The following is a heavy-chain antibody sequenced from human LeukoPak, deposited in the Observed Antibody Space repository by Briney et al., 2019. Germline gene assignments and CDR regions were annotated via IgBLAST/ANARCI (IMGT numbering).Heavy chain of an antibody. Sequence: GGSLRLSCAASGFTFSSYWMHWVRQAPGKGLVGVSRINSDGSSTSYADSVKGRFTISRDNAKNTLYLQMNSLRAEDTAMYYCAREGTGTLTYYMDVWGKGTTVTVSS. CDR1: GFTFSSYW. D-gene: IGHD1-1*01. J-gene: IGHJ6*03. CDR3: AREGTGTLTYYMDV. CDR2: INSDGSST. V-gene: IGHV3-74*01.